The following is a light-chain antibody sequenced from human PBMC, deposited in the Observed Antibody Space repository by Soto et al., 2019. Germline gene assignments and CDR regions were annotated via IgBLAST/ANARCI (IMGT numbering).Light chain of an antibody. J-gene: IGLJ1*01. CDR1: SSDIGGYNF. Sequence: QSALTQPASVSGSPGQSITISCTGTSSDIGGYNFVSWYQHHPGKAPKLMIFAVSNRPSGVSNLFSGSKSGNTASLTISGLQPEDEADYFCYSYTSSSTNVFGSGTKVTVL. V-gene: IGLV2-14*01. CDR2: AVS. CDR3: YSYTSSSTNV.